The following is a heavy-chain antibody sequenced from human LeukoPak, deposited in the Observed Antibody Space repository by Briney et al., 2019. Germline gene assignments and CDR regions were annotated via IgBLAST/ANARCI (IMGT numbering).Heavy chain of an antibody. CDR1: GGSISSYY. J-gene: IGHJ3*02. Sequence: SETLSLTCTVSGGSISSYYWSWIRQPAGKGLGWIGRIYTSGSTNYNPSLKSRVTMSVDTSKNQFSLKLSSVTAADTAVYYCARGGSSSFDTWGQGTMVTVSS. D-gene: IGHD2-15*01. CDR2: IYTSGST. CDR3: ARGGSSSFDT. V-gene: IGHV4-4*07.